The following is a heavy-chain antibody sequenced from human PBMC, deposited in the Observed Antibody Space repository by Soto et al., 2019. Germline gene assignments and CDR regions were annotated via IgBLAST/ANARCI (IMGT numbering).Heavy chain of an antibody. J-gene: IGHJ4*02. V-gene: IGHV4-59*01. Sequence: QVQLQESGPGLVKPSETLSLTCAVSGDSISSYYCMWIRQPPGKGLESIGYLYYGRSANYNPSLKSRGPLSVDTSTNQCSLTLSSMTAADPAVYYCALRSMAVVPEYWGQGTLVTVSS. CDR1: GDSISSYY. CDR3: ALRSMAVVPEY. CDR2: LYYGRSA. D-gene: IGHD3-22*01.